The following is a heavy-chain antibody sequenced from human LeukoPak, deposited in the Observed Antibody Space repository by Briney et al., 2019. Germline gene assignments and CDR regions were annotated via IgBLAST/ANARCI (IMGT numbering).Heavy chain of an antibody. CDR2: ISGSGGST. Sequence: GGSLRLSCAASGFTFSSYAMSWVRQAPGKGLEWVSAISGSGGSTYYADSVKGRFTISRDNSKNTLYLQMNSLRAEDTAVYYCAKVGTKYSSSGDAFDIWGQGTMVTVSS. V-gene: IGHV3-23*01. D-gene: IGHD6-19*01. J-gene: IGHJ3*02. CDR3: AKVGTKYSSSGDAFDI. CDR1: GFTFSSYA.